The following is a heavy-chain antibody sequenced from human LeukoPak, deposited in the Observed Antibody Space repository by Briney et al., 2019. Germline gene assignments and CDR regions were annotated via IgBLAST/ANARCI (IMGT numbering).Heavy chain of an antibody. D-gene: IGHD3-16*01. CDR2: ISSSSSYI. Sequence: GGTLRLSCAASGFTLGAYSMKWVRQAPGKGLEWVSSISSSSSYIYYADSVKGRFTISRDNSKNTLYLQMHSLRPEDTAVFYCVKTMVTFGGLIRTDAFDIWGQGTMVTVSS. CDR3: VKTMVTFGGLIRTDAFDI. J-gene: IGHJ3*02. V-gene: IGHV3-21*01. CDR1: GFTLGAYS.